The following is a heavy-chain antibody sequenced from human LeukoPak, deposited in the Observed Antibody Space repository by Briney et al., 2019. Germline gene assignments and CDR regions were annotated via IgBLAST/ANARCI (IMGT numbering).Heavy chain of an antibody. D-gene: IGHD3-16*02. V-gene: IGHV4-39*01. CDR2: IYYSGST. J-gene: IGHJ4*02. CDR3: ARTHDYVWGSYRLDYFDY. CDR1: GGSISSSSYY. Sequence: SETLSLTCTVSGGSISSSSYYWGWIRQPPGKGLEWIGSIYYSGSTYYNPSLKSRVTISVYTSKNQFSLKLSSVTAADTAVYYCARTHDYVWGSYRLDYFDYWGQGTLVTVSS.